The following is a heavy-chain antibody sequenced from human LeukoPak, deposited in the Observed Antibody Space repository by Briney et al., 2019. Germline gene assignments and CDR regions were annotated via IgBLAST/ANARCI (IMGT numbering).Heavy chain of an antibody. CDR3: ARASIRYYDSSAYSH. V-gene: IGHV4-59*01. CDR2: VYYTGST. Sequence: NPSETLSLTCAVYGGSFSGYYWSWIRQPPGKGLEWIGYVYYTGSTNYNPSLKGRVTISVDTSKNQFFLKLSSVTAADTAMYYCARASIRYYDSSAYSHWGQGALVTVSS. J-gene: IGHJ4*02. CDR1: GGSFSGYY. D-gene: IGHD3-22*01.